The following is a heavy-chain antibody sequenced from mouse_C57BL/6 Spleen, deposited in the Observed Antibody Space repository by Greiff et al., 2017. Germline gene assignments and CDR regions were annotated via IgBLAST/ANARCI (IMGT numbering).Heavy chain of an antibody. Sequence: EVKLMESGEGLVKPGGSLKLSCAASGFTFSSYAMSWVRQTPEKRLEWVAYISSGGDYIYYADTVKGRFTISRDNARNTLYLQMSSLKSEDTAMYYCTRDLGGDLLWFPFAYWGQGTLVTVSA. CDR1: GFTFSSYA. V-gene: IGHV5-9-1*02. J-gene: IGHJ3*01. CDR2: ISSGGDYI. CDR3: TRDLGGDLLWFPFAY. D-gene: IGHD2-2*01.